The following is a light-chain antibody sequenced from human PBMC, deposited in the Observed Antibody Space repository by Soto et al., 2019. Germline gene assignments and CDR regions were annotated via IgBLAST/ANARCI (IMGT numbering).Light chain of an antibody. CDR3: MQGTHWPPLT. CDR1: QSLVYCDGNTY. V-gene: IGKV2-30*01. CDR2: NVS. J-gene: IGKJ5*01. Sequence: DVVLTQSPLSLPVTLGQPASISCRSSQSLVYCDGNTYLNWFQQRPGQSPRRLIYNVSNRDSGVPDRFSGSGSGTDFTLKISRVEAEDVGFYYCMQGTHWPPLTFGQGTRLEI.